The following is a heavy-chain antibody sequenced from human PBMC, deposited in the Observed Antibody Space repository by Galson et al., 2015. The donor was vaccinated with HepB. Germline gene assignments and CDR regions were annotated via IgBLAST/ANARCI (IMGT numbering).Heavy chain of an antibody. CDR3: AHMKRGATIVFDM. CDR1: GFSLRTSGVG. Sequence: PALVKPTQTLTLTCTFSGFSLRTSGVGVSWIRQPPGKALEWLAHIYWDDDKRYSPSLKTRLTITKDTSKNRVVLTVTKMDPVDTGTYYCAHMKRGATIVFDMWGQGTLVTVSS. D-gene: IGHD2-15*01. CDR2: IYWDDDK. V-gene: IGHV2-5*02. J-gene: IGHJ3*02.